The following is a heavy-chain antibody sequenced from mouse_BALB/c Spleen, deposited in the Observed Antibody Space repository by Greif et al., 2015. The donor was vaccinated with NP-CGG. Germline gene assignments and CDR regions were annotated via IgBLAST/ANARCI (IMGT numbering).Heavy chain of an antibody. Sequence: VQLQQSGPGLVAPSQSLSITCTVSGFSLTSYGVHWVRQPPGKGLEWLGVIWAGGSTNYNSALMSRLSISKDNSKSQVFLKMNSLQTDDTAMYYCARDRELGRGAWFAYWGQGTLVTVSA. CDR1: GFSLTSYG. CDR3: ARDRELGRGAWFAY. J-gene: IGHJ3*01. CDR2: IWAGGST. V-gene: IGHV2-9*02. D-gene: IGHD4-1*01.